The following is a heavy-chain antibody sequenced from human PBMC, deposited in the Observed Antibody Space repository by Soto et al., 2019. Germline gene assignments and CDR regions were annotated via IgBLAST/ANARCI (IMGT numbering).Heavy chain of an antibody. D-gene: IGHD6-13*01. V-gene: IGHV4-34*01. CDR2: INHSGST. CDR1: GGSFSGYY. Sequence: PSETLSLTCAVYGGSFSGYYWSWIRQPPGKGLEWIGEINHSGSTNYNPSLKSRVTISVDTSKNQFSLKLSSVTAADTAVYYCARGRRYSSSGKDDAFDIWGQGTMVTVSS. CDR3: ARGRRYSSSGKDDAFDI. J-gene: IGHJ3*02.